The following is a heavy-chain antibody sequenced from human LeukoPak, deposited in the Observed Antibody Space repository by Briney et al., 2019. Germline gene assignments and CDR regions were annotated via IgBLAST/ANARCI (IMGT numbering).Heavy chain of an antibody. CDR3: ARHYENGDVYLGYFDY. J-gene: IGHJ4*02. CDR1: AYSFTSYW. V-gene: IGHV5-51*01. CDR2: IYPGDSDT. D-gene: IGHD4-17*01. Sequence: GESLKISCKGSAYSFTSYWIGWGRQMRGKGLEWMGIIYPGDSDTRYSPSFQGQVTISADKSISTAYLQWSSLKASDTAMYYCARHYENGDVYLGYFDYWGQGTLVTVSS.